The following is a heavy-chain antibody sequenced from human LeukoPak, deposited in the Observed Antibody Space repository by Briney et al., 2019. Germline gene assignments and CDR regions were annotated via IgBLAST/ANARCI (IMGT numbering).Heavy chain of an antibody. CDR3: ARGHSGGSYYYGY. CDR1: GYTFTSYY. V-gene: IGHV1-8*02. D-gene: IGHD1-26*01. Sequence: VKVSCKASGYTFTSYYMHWVRQAPGQGLEWMGWMNPNSGNTGYAQKFQGRVTMTRNTSISTAYTELSSLRSEDTAVYYCARGHSGGSYYYGYWGQGTLVTVSS. J-gene: IGHJ4*02. CDR2: MNPNSGNT.